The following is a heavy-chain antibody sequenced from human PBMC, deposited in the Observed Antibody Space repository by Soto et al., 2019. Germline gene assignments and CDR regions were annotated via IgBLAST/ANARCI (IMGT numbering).Heavy chain of an antibody. CDR2: TSHSRGT. D-gene: IGHD3-16*01. V-gene: IGHV4-34*01. J-gene: IGHJ6*02. CDR1: GGSFSGYY. CDR3: ARAGAGGWRSGKRYCFYNGLDV. Sequence: PSETLSLTCAVYGGSFSGYYGTWIRQPPGKGLEWIGETSHSRGTNYNPSLKSRVSMSVDGSKNQFSLKLTSVTAADTAVYYCARAGAGGWRSGKRYCFYNGLDVWRQGTTVTVSS.